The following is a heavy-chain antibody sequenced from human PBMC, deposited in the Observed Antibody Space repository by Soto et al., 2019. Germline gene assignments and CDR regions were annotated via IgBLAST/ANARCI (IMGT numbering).Heavy chain of an antibody. J-gene: IGHJ5*02. CDR1: GVSVTNGDYY. CDR2: IYYTATT. Sequence: SVTLSLTCAVSGVSVTNGDYYWTWMRQSPGKSLEWIGHIYYTATTNYNPSLNSRLSISIDTSRNQFSLQLTSVTAADTAIHYCARQRRGGYWFDPWGQGNLVTGSS. V-gene: IGHV4-30-4*01. CDR3: ARQRRGGYWFDP.